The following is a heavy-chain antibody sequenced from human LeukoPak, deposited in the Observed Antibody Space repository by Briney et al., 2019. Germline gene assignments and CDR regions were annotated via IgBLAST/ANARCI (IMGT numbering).Heavy chain of an antibody. V-gene: IGHV3-23*01. D-gene: IGHD6-19*01. CDR3: AKNSGSSGWYVNY. CDR2: ISGSGGST. CDR1: GFTFSSYA. J-gene: IGHJ4*02. Sequence: PGGSLRLSCAASGFTFSSYAMSWVRRAPGKGLGWVSAISGSGGSTYYADSVKGRFTISRDNSKNTLYLQMNSLRAEDTAIYYCAKNSGSSGWYVNYWGQGTLVTASS.